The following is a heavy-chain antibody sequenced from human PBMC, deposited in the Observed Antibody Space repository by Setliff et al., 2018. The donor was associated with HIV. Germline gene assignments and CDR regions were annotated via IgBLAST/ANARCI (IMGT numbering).Heavy chain of an antibody. Sequence: SETLSLTCTVSGGSISSGDYYWSWIRQPPGKGLEWIGSIHYNDGKTYYNAALRSRVTISADTSKNQFSLKLNSVTAADTAVYYCARAPTGVTNAFDIWGQGTMVTVS. CDR2: IHYNDGKT. V-gene: IGHV4-39*01. D-gene: IGHD2-8*02. J-gene: IGHJ3*02. CDR1: GGSISSGDYY. CDR3: ARAPTGVTNAFDI.